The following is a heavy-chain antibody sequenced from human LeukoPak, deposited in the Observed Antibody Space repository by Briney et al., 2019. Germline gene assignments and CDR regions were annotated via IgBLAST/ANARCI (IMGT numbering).Heavy chain of an antibody. J-gene: IGHJ4*02. D-gene: IGHD2-2*02. V-gene: IGHV4-39*01. CDR1: GGSISSSSYY. Sequence: SETLSLTCTVSGGSISSSSYYWGWIRQPPGKGLERIGSIYYSGSTYYNPSLKSRVTISVDTSKNQFSLKLSSVTAADTAVYYCARRTHCSSTSCYIGEVDYWGQGTLVTVSS. CDR2: IYYSGST. CDR3: ARRTHCSSTSCYIGEVDY.